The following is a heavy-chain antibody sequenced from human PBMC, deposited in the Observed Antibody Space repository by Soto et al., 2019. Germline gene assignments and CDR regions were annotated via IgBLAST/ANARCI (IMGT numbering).Heavy chain of an antibody. J-gene: IGHJ5*02. V-gene: IGHV4-4*07. CDR2: VSATGGS. D-gene: IGHD3-22*01. CDR3: ARDPLPSDSSAP. CDR1: GASVRSYY. Sequence: QVQLQESGPGLVKPSETLSLICSVSGASVRSYYWSWIRKSAGKGLEWIGRVSATGGSTYNPSLRGRATMSVDTSKNQFSLRLTSMTAADTATYFCARDPLPSDSSAPWGRGTLVSVSS.